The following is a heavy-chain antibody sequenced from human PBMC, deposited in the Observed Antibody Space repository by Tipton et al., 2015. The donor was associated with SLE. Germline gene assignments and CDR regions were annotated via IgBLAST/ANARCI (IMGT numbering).Heavy chain of an antibody. Sequence: SLRLSCAASGSTFSSYSMNWVRPAPGKGLEWVSSISSSSSYIYYADSVKGRFTISRDNAKNSLYLQMNSLRAEDTAVYYCARGATVTTQVYYYYMDVWGKGTTVTVSS. CDR3: ARGATVTTQVYYYYMDV. V-gene: IGHV3-21*01. J-gene: IGHJ6*03. CDR1: GSTFSSYS. D-gene: IGHD4-17*01. CDR2: ISSSSSYI.